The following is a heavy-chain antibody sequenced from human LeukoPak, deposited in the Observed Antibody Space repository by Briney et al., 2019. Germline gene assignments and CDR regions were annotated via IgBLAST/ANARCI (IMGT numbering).Heavy chain of an antibody. CDR1: GGSISSYY. V-gene: IGHV4-59*01. D-gene: IGHD3-10*01. Sequence: SETLSLTCTVSGGSISSYYWSWIRQPPGKGLEWIGYIYYSGSTNYNPSLKSRVTVSVDTSKNQFSLKLSSVTAADTAVYYCAKSAVRGLEGRFDPWGQGTLVTVSS. J-gene: IGHJ5*02. CDR2: IYYSGST. CDR3: AKSAVRGLEGRFDP.